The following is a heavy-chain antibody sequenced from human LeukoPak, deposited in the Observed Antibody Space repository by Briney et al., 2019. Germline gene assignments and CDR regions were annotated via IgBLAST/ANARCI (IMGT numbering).Heavy chain of an antibody. CDR1: GGSISSSNW. J-gene: IGHJ4*02. CDR3: ARCQGYTIGYDY. CDR2: IYHSGST. Sequence: SETLSLTCAVSGGSISSSNWWNWVRQPPGKGLEWIGEIYHSGSTNYNPSLKSRVTISVDKSKNQFSLKLSSVIAADTAVYYCARCQGYTIGYDYWGQGALVTVSS. D-gene: IGHD6-19*01. V-gene: IGHV4-4*02.